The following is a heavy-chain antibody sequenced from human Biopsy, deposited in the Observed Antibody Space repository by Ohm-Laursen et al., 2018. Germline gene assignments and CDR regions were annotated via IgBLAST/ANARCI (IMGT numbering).Heavy chain of an antibody. V-gene: IGHV3-11*01. CDR3: ARGRNPVWFGEDLDY. CDR1: GFSFSDYH. D-gene: IGHD3-10*01. J-gene: IGHJ4*02. Sequence: SLRLSCSASGFSFSDYHMRWIRQAPGRGLEWVSYISGGGTIYYGDSMKGRVTISRDNAKNSLYLQMHSLRVEDTAVYYCARGRNPVWFGEDLDYWGQGTPVTVSS. CDR2: ISGGGTI.